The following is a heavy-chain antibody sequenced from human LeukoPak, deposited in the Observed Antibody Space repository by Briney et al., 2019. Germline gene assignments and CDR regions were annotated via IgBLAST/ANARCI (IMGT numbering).Heavy chain of an antibody. CDR2: ISAYNGNT. CDR3: ARDLYYDSSGYYF. Sequence: ASVKVSCKASGYTFTSYGISWVRQAPGQGPEWMGWISAYNGNTNYAQKLQGRVTMTTDTSPSTAYMELRSLRSDDTAVYYCARDLYYDSSGYYFWGQGTLVTVSS. D-gene: IGHD3-22*01. V-gene: IGHV1-18*01. CDR1: GYTFTSYG. J-gene: IGHJ4*02.